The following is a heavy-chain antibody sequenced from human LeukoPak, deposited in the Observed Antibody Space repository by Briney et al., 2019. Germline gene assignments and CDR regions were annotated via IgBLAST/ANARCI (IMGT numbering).Heavy chain of an antibody. J-gene: IGHJ3*02. V-gene: IGHV4-39*07. CDR3: ARDIPLGDHVDAFDI. D-gene: IGHD4-17*01. CDR1: GGSISSSSYY. Sequence: SETLSLTCTVSGGSISSSSYYWGWIRQPPGKGLEWIGSIYYSGSTYYNPSLKSRVTISVDTSKNQFSLKLSSVTAADTAVYYCARDIPLGDHVDAFDIWGQGTMVTVSS. CDR2: IYYSGST.